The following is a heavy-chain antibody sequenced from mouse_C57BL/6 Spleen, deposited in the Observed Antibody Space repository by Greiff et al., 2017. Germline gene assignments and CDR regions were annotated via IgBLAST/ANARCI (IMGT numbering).Heavy chain of an antibody. V-gene: IGHV1-61*01. CDR1: GYTFTSYW. Sequence: QVQLQHPGAELVRPGSSVKLSCKASGYTFTSYWMDWVKQRPGQGLEWIGNIYPSDSETHYNQKFKDKATLTVDKSSSTAYMQLSRLTSEDSAVYYCARGYYYGSSYDWYFDVWGTGTTVTVSS. J-gene: IGHJ1*03. CDR2: IYPSDSET. CDR3: ARGYYYGSSYDWYFDV. D-gene: IGHD1-1*01.